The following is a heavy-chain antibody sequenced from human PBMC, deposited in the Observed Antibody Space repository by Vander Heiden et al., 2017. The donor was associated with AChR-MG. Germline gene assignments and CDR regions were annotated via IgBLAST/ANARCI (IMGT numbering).Heavy chain of an antibody. D-gene: IGHD2-21*02. CDR1: GFTFSNYG. J-gene: IGHJ6*02. Sequence: QVQLVESGGGVVQPGRSLRLPCAASGFTFSNYGMHWVRQAPGKGLEWVAVISYDGSNKYYVDSVKGRFTVSRDNSKNTLYLQMNSLRAEDTAVYYCGRGDWRTDYYYGMDVWGQGTTVTVSS. V-gene: IGHV3-30*03. CDR3: GRGDWRTDYYYGMDV. CDR2: ISYDGSNK.